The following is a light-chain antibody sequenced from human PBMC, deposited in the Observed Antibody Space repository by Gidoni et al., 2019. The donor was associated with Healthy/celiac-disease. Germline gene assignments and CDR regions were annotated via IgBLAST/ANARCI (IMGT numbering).Light chain of an antibody. V-gene: IGLV2-14*03. CDR2: DVS. J-gene: IGLJ1*01. CDR1: STDVGGSSY. Sequence: QSALTQPASVSCPPGQASPLSSTGPSTDVGGSSYVPWDHQHPGKAPKLIIYDVSNRPSGVSTRFSGSKSGNTASLTISGLQAEDEADYYCSSYTSSSTLYVFGTGTKVTVL. CDR3: SSYTSSSTLYV.